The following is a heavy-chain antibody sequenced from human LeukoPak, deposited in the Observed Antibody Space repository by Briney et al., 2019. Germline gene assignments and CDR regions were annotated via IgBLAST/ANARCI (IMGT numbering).Heavy chain of an antibody. V-gene: IGHV1-8*01. CDR1: GYTFTSYD. CDR2: MNPNSGNT. D-gene: IGHD2-2*01. CDR3: ARGRRNLNCSSTSCYGEDYYFDY. Sequence: ASVKVSCKASGYTFTSYDINWVRQATGQGLEWMGWMNPNSGNTGYAQKLQGRVTMTRNTSISTAYMELSSLRSEDTAVYYCARGRRNLNCSSTSCYGEDYYFDYWGQGTLVTVSS. J-gene: IGHJ4*02.